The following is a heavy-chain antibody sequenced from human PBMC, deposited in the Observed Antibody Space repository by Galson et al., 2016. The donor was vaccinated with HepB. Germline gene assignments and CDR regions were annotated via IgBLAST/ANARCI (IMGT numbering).Heavy chain of an antibody. CDR2: MNPKSGNT. CDR1: GYTFSNYD. CDR3: ARGGTLPKTNLYGMDV. Sequence: VKVSCKASGYTFSNYDINWVRQAPGQGPEWMAWMNPKSGNTGYAQSFKARVTMTRDTSISTAYMELYSLTSEDTAVYFCARGGTLPKTNLYGMDVWGQGTTVTVSS. V-gene: IGHV1-8*01. D-gene: IGHD2-8*01. J-gene: IGHJ6*02.